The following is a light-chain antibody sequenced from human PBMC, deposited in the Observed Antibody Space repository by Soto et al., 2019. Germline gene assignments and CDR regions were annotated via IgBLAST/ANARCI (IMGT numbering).Light chain of an antibody. V-gene: IGKV1-12*01. CDR2: DAS. CDR3: QQTYSFPHT. J-gene: IGKJ2*01. CDR1: ERIGSG. Sequence: DVQMTQTPSSVSASVGDRVTITCRASERIGSGLAWYQQKPGKAPKLLIYDASNLQSEVPSRFSGSGSETDFALTISSLQPEDFATYYCQQTYSFPHTFGQGTKVEIK.